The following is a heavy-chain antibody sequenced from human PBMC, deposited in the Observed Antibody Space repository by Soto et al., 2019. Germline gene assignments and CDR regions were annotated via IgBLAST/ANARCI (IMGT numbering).Heavy chain of an antibody. CDR3: ARDRCSSTSCYVGHDAFDI. Sequence: QVQLQESGPGLVKPSQTLSLTCTVSGGSISSGGYYWSWLRQHPGKGLEWIGYIYYSGSTYYNPSLKSRVTISVDTSKNQFSLKLSSVTAADTAVYYCARDRCSSTSCYVGHDAFDIWGQGTMVTVSS. CDR2: IYYSGST. V-gene: IGHV4-31*03. J-gene: IGHJ3*02. CDR1: GGSISSGGYY. D-gene: IGHD2-2*01.